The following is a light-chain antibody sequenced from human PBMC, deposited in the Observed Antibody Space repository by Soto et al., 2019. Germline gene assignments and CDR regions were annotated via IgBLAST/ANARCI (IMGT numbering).Light chain of an antibody. J-gene: IGKJ1*01. CDR1: QSVSSY. CDR3: QQRSKFLWT. V-gene: IGKV3-11*01. CDR2: DTS. Sequence: EIVLTQSPATLSLSPGERATLSCRASQSVSSYFAWYQQKPGQAPRLLMYDTSNRAPGIPARFSGSGSGTDFTLTISSLEPEDFAVYYCQQRSKFLWTFGQGTKVDI.